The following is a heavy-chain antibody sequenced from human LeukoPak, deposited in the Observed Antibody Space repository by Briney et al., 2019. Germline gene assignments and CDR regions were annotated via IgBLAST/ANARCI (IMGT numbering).Heavy chain of an antibody. Sequence: GESLKISCKGSGYSFTSYWIGWVRQMPGKGLGWMGIIYPGDSNTRYSPSFQGQVTISADKSINTAYLQWSSLKASDTAMYYCARLWANTAINTYYFDYWGQGTLVTVSS. CDR3: ARLWANTAINTYYFDY. J-gene: IGHJ4*02. D-gene: IGHD5-18*01. CDR1: GYSFTSYW. CDR2: IYPGDSNT. V-gene: IGHV5-51*01.